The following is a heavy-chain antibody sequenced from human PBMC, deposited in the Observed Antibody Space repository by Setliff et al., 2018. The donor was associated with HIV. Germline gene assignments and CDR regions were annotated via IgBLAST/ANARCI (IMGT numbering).Heavy chain of an antibody. CDR3: ARRGAVAGPTTI. J-gene: IGHJ4*02. D-gene: IGHD6-19*01. Sequence: PSETLSLTCTVSGGSISSYYWSWIRQPPGKGLEWIGYIDDSGSTNYNASLKSRLTMSIDTSKSQFSLKLSSVTAADTAVYYCARRGAVAGPTTIWGQGTLVTVSS. CDR1: GGSISSYY. V-gene: IGHV4-59*08. CDR2: IDDSGST.